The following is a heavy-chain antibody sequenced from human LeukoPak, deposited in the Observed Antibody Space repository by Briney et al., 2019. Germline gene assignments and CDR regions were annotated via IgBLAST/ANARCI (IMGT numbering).Heavy chain of an antibody. CDR2: INPNSGGT. Sequence: ASVKVSCKASGYTFTGYYMHWVRQAPGQGLEWMGWINPNSGGTNYAQKSQGRVTMTRDTSISTAYMELSRLRSDDTAVYYCARGASHYDILTGYYRGGLEWDYWGQGTLVTVSS. D-gene: IGHD3-9*01. CDR1: GYTFTGYY. V-gene: IGHV1-2*02. J-gene: IGHJ4*02. CDR3: ARGASHYDILTGYYRGGLEWDY.